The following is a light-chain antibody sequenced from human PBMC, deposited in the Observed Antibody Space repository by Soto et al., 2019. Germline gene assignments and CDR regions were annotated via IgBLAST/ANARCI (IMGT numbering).Light chain of an antibody. J-gene: IGKJ1*01. V-gene: IGKV3D-20*02. CDR3: QQRSNWPRT. CDR1: QSVSSNY. CDR2: GAS. Sequence: EIVLTQSTGTLSLSPGARATLSCRASQSVSSNYLAWYQQKPGQAPRLLIYGASNRATGVPDRFSGSGSGTDFTLTISSLEPEDLAVYYCQQRSNWPRTFGQGTKVDIK.